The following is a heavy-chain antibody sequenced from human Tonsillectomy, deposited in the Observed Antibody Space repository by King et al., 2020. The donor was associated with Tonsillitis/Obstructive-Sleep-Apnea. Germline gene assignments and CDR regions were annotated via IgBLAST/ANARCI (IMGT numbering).Heavy chain of an antibody. D-gene: IGHD1-26*01. CDR1: GYTFTSYG. Sequence: QLVQSGAEVKKPGASVKVSCKASGYTFTSYGISWVRQMPGTGLEWMGLIYPGDSDTRYSPSFQGQVTVSADKSISTAYLQWTSLKASDTAMYYCARIGLSGDAFDIWGQGTMVTVSS. CDR3: ARIGLSGDAFDI. V-gene: IGHV5-51*01. CDR2: IYPGDSDT. J-gene: IGHJ3*02.